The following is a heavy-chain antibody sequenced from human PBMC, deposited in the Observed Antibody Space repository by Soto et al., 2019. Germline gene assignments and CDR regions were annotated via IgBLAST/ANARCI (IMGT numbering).Heavy chain of an antibody. CDR3: AHIRSGGYNGYFDY. J-gene: IGHJ4*02. Sequence: QITLKESGPTLVKPTQTLTLTCTFSGFSLTTSGVGVGWIRQPPEKALEWLTLIYWDDDRRYSPSLKSRVTITKDTYKNQVVLTMTNMDPVDTATYYCAHIRSGGYNGYFDYWGQGILVTASS. CDR1: GFSLTTSGVG. CDR2: IYWDDDR. D-gene: IGHD1-26*01. V-gene: IGHV2-5*02.